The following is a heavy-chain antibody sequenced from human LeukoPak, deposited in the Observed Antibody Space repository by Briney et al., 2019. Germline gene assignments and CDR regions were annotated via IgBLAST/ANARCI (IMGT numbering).Heavy chain of an antibody. CDR1: GYTFTSYG. Sequence: ASVKVSCKASGYTFTSYGISWVRQAPGQGLECKGWISAYNGNTNYAQKLQGRVTMTTDTSTSTAYMELRSLRSDDTAVYYCARDLDPYYYDSSGYFINWFDPWGQGTLVTVSS. CDR3: ARDLDPYYYDSSGYFINWFDP. CDR2: ISAYNGNT. D-gene: IGHD3-22*01. J-gene: IGHJ5*02. V-gene: IGHV1-18*01.